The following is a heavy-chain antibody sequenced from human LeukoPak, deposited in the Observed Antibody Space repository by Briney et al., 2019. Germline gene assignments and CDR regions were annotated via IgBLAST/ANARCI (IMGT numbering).Heavy chain of an antibody. J-gene: IGHJ6*02. CDR2: MNPSSGNT. V-gene: IGHV1-8*01. Sequence: ASEKVSCKASVYTFTSYDINWVRQATGHGLEWRGWMNPSSGNTGYAQKFQGRVTMTRDTSISTAYMELSSPRSEDTAVYYCARVAYYYDSAGLYVNYFYGMDVWGQGTTVTVSS. CDR3: ARVAYYYDSAGLYVNYFYGMDV. D-gene: IGHD3-22*01. CDR1: VYTFTSYD.